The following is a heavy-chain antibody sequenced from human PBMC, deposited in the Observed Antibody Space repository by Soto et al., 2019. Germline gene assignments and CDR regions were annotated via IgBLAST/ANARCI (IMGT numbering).Heavy chain of an antibody. D-gene: IGHD6-13*01. CDR2: IIPIFGTA. Sequence: GASVKVSCKASGGTFSSYAISWVRQAPGQGLEWMGGIIPIFGTANYAQKFQGRVTITADESTSTAYMELSSLRSEDTAVYYCARGGYSSSWEYYYGMDVWGQGTTVTVSS. CDR3: ARGGYSSSWEYYYGMDV. J-gene: IGHJ6*02. V-gene: IGHV1-69*13. CDR1: GGTFSSYA.